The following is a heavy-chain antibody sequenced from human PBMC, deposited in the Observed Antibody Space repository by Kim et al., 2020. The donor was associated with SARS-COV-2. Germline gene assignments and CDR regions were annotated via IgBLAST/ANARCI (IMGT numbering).Heavy chain of an antibody. CDR3: ARDSGDYYGSGSYSYYFDY. D-gene: IGHD3-10*01. J-gene: IGHJ4*02. Sequence: SVKVSCKASGGTFSSYAISWVRQAPGQGLEWMGGIIPIFGTANYAQKFQGRVTITADKSTSTAYMELSSLRSEDTAVYYCARDSGDYYGSGSYSYYFDYWGQGTLVTVSS. CDR2: IIPIFGTA. V-gene: IGHV1-69*06. CDR1: GGTFSSYA.